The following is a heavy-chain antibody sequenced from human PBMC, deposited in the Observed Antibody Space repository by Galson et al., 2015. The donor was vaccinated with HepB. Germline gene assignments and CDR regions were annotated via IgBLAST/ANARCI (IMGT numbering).Heavy chain of an antibody. Sequence: SLRLSCAASTFTFSNYEMNWVLQAPGKGLEWVSYISRSGDVIYYGDSVKGRFTISRDNAKNSLYLQMNSLRAEDTAVYYCARIGYCSSTSCYSYYGMDVWGQGTTVTVSS. CDR2: ISRSGDVI. J-gene: IGHJ6*02. CDR3: ARIGYCSSTSCYSYYGMDV. CDR1: TFTFSNYE. D-gene: IGHD2-2*01. V-gene: IGHV3-48*03.